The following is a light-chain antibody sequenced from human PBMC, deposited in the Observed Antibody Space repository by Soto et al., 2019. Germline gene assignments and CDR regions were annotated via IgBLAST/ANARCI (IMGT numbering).Light chain of an antibody. CDR3: QQYNNWPYT. V-gene: IGKV3-15*01. J-gene: IGKJ2*01. CDR1: QSVSRD. Sequence: EIVMTQSPATLSVSPGERATLSCRASQSVSRDLAWYQQKPGQAPRFLIYGASTRATGIPARFSGSGSGTEFTLTISSLQSEDFAVYYCQQYNNWPYTFGQGTNLEIK. CDR2: GAS.